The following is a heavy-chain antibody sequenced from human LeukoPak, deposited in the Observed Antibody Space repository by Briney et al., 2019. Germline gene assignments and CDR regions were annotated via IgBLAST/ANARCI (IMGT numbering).Heavy chain of an antibody. CDR3: AKPWREDGDYWSFNY. CDR2: ISGSGGST. V-gene: IGHV3-23*01. J-gene: IGHJ4*02. D-gene: IGHD4-17*01. Sequence: GGSLRLSCAASGFTFSSYEMNWVRQAPGKGLEWVSAISGSGGSTYYADSVKGRFTISRDNSKNTLYLQMNSLRAEDTAVYYCAKPWREDGDYWSFNYWGQGTLVTVSS. CDR1: GFTFSSYE.